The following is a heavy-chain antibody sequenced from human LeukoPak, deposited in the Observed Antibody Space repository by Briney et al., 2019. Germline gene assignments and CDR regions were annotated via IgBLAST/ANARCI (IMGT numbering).Heavy chain of an antibody. D-gene: IGHD3-10*01. Sequence: PGGSLRLSCSASGFTFTSYAMHWVRQAPGKGLEYVSGISSNGGSTHYADSVKGRFTISRDNSKNTLYLQMGSLRAEDTAVYYCVKDPYASGSYLDFYYFDYWGQGTLVTVSS. J-gene: IGHJ4*02. V-gene: IGHV3-64D*06. CDR1: GFTFTSYA. CDR3: VKDPYASGSYLDFYYFDY. CDR2: ISSNGGST.